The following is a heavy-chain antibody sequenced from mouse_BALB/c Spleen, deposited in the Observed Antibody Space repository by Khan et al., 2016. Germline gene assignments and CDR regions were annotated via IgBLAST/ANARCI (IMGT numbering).Heavy chain of an antibody. CDR1: GFSLSSYG. CDR2: IWSGGAT. CDR3: ARRPLYYGSSLYAVDY. D-gene: IGHD1-1*01. V-gene: IGHV2-2*02. J-gene: IGHJ4*01. Sequence: QVQLKQSGPGLVQPSQSLSITCTVSGFSLSSYGIHWVRQSPGKGLEWLGVIWSGGATDYKAAFISRLSISKDNSKSQVFFKMNRLQGNDTAIYYCARRPLYYGSSLYAVDYWGQGTSVTVSS.